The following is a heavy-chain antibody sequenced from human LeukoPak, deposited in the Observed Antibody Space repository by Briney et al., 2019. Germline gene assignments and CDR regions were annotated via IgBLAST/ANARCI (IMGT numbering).Heavy chain of an antibody. V-gene: IGHV3-48*01. CDR2: ITSSGRTI. D-gene: IGHD5-24*01. Sequence: PGGSLRLSCGASGFGFNVYSMSWVRQAPGKGLEWIAYITSSGRTIHYADSVKGRFTISRDNAKDSLYLQMNSLRVEDTAVYYCARVAVEMDHDHWGQGTLVTVAS. CDR3: ARVAVEMDHDH. CDR1: GFGFNVYS. J-gene: IGHJ4*02.